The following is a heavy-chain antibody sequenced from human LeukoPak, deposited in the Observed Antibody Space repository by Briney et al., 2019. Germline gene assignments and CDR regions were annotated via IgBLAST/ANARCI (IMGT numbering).Heavy chain of an antibody. CDR1: GYTFTGYY. D-gene: IGHD3-3*01. J-gene: IGHJ4*02. V-gene: IGHV1-2*02. CDR3: ARGSDDFWSGYSPSY. Sequence: ASVKVSCKASGYTFTGYYMHWVRQAPGQGLEWMGWINPNSGGTNYAQKFQGRVTMTRDTSISTACMELSRLRSGDTAVYYCARGSDDFWSGYSPSYWGQGTLVTVSS. CDR2: INPNSGGT.